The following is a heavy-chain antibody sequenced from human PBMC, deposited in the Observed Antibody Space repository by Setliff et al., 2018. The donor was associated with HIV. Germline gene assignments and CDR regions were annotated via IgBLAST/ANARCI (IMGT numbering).Heavy chain of an antibody. Sequence: PSETLSLTCTVSGGSISSYYWSWIRQPPGKGLEWIGYIYYSGSTNYSPSLKSRVTISVDTSKNQFSLKLSSVTAADTAVYYCARDRVGGNYYYMDVWGKGTTVTVSS. CDR3: ARDRVGGNYYYMDV. D-gene: IGHD1-26*01. V-gene: IGHV4-59*01. J-gene: IGHJ6*03. CDR2: IYYSGST. CDR1: GGSISSYY.